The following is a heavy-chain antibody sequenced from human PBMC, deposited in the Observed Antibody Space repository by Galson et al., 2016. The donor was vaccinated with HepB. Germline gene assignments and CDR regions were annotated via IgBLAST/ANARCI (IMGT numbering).Heavy chain of an antibody. CDR3: ATERCSSAGCHGFDT. CDR1: GYIFTSYY. J-gene: IGHJ5*02. D-gene: IGHD2-2*01. Sequence: SVKVSCKASGYIFTSYYMHWVRQAPGQGLEWMGKINPSGGSTDYAQRFQGRVTMTRDTSISTAYMDLSRLRSDDTAVYYCATERCSSAGCHGFDTWGQGALVTVSS. CDR2: INPSGGST. V-gene: IGHV1-46*01.